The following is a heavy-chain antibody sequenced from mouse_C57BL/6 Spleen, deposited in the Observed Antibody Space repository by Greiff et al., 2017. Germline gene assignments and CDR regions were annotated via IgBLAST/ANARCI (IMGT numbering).Heavy chain of an antibody. Sequence: VQLKESGPGLVKPSQSLSLTCSVTGYSITSGYYWNWIRQFPGNKLEWMGYISYDGSNNYNPSLKNRISITRDTSKNQFFLKLNSVTTEDTATYDCARVDALRVYFDYWGQGTTLTVSS. CDR2: ISYDGSN. CDR3: ARVDALRVYFDY. CDR1: GYSITSGYY. V-gene: IGHV3-6*01. J-gene: IGHJ2*01.